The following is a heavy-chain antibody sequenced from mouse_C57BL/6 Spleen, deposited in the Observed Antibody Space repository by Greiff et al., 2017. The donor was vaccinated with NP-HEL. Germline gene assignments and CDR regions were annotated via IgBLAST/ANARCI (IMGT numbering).Heavy chain of an antibody. D-gene: IGHD1-1*01. Sequence: EVKLMESGGGLVKPGGSLKLSCAASGFTFSDYGMHWVRQAPEKGLEWVAYISSGSSTIYYADTVKGRFTISRDNAKNTLFLQMTSLRSEDTAMYYCARGSSPWFAYWGQGTLVTVSA. CDR3: ARGSSPWFAY. V-gene: IGHV5-17*01. CDR2: ISSGSSTI. CDR1: GFTFSDYG. J-gene: IGHJ3*01.